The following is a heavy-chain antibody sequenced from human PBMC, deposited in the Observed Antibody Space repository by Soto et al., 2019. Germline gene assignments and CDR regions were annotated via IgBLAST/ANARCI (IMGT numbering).Heavy chain of an antibody. CDR2: ISSNGGST. V-gene: IGHV3-64D*08. J-gene: IGHJ4*02. D-gene: IGHD3-22*01. CDR3: VKDTNKTSYLDYYDSSGYYPIFDY. Sequence: PGGSLRLSCSASGFTFSSYAMHWVRQAPGKGLEYVSAISSNGGSTYYADSVKGRFTISRDNSKNTLYLQMSSLRAEDTAVYYCVKDTNKTSYLDYYDSSGYYPIFDYWGQGTLVTVSS. CDR1: GFTFSSYA.